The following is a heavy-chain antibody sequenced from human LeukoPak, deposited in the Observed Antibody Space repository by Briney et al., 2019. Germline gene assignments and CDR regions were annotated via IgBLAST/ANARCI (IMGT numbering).Heavy chain of an antibody. CDR2: IYYSGST. D-gene: IGHD2-15*01. CDR1: GGSISSYY. CDR3: ARGDIVEAFDI. V-gene: IGHV4-59*12. J-gene: IGHJ3*02. Sequence: SETLSLTCTVSGGSISSYYWSWIRQPPGKGLKWIGYIYYSGSTNYNPSLKSRVTISVDTSKNQFSLKLSSVTAADTAVYYCARGDIVEAFDIWGQGTMVTVSS.